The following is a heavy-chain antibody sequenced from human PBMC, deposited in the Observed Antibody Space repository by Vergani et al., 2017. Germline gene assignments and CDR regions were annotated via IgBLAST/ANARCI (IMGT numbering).Heavy chain of an antibody. CDR1: GDSISSNNC. Sequence: QVQLQESGPGLVKPPGTLSLTCAVSGDSISSNNCCTWVRQPPGKGLEWIGEICHTEDTKYSPSLKSRVTVSLAESRNLFSLRLNSVAAADTAVYYWATIGYRRGGCYFDYGGQGILVTVSS. CDR2: ICHTEDT. J-gene: IGHJ4*02. D-gene: IGHD1-26*01. V-gene: IGHV4-4*03. CDR3: ATIGYRRGGCYFDY.